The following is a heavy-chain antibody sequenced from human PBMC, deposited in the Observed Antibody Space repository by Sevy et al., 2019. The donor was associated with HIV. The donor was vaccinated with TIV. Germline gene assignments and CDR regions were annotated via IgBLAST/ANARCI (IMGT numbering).Heavy chain of an antibody. J-gene: IGHJ3*02. Sequence: GGSLRLSCAASGFTFSSYWMSWVRQAPGKGLEWVANIKQDGSEKYYVDSVKGRFTISRDNAKNSLYLQMNSLRAEDTAVYYCASLILRLEGATKLPQDDAFDIWGQGTMVTISS. CDR1: GFTFSSYW. V-gene: IGHV3-7*01. CDR2: IKQDGSEK. D-gene: IGHD1-26*01. CDR3: ASLILRLEGATKLPQDDAFDI.